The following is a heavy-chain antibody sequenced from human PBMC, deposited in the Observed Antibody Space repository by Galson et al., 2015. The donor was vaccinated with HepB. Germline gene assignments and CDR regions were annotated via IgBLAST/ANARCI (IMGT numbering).Heavy chain of an antibody. J-gene: IGHJ6*02. D-gene: IGHD2-2*01. CDR3: AGHRRYCSSTSCHPLNDYYGMDV. CDR2: IYPGDSDT. CDR1: GYSFTSYW. V-gene: IGHV5-51*01. Sequence: QSGAEVKKPGESLKISCKGSGYSFTSYWIGWVRQMPGKGLEWMGIIYPGDSDTRYSPSFQGQVTISADKSISTAYLQWSSLKASDTAMYYCAGHRRYCSSTSCHPLNDYYGMDVWGQGTTVTVSS.